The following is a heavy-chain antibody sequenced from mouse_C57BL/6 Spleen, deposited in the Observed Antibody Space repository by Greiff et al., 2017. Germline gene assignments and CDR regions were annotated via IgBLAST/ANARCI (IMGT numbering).Heavy chain of an antibody. Sequence: EVHLVESGGGLVKPGGSLKLSCAASGFTFSDYGMHWVRQAPEKGLEWVAYISSGSSTIYYADTVKGRFTISRDNAKNTLFLQMTSLGSEDTALYYCARDYSNYGFAYWGQGTLVTVSA. V-gene: IGHV5-17*01. D-gene: IGHD2-5*01. CDR3: ARDYSNYGFAY. CDR1: GFTFSDYG. CDR2: ISSGSSTI. J-gene: IGHJ3*01.